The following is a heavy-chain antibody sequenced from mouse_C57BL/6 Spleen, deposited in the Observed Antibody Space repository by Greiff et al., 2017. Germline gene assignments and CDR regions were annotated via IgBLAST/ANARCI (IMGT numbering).Heavy chain of an antibody. CDR1: GYTFTSYW. J-gene: IGHJ3*01. CDR3: ARSDDYEGFAY. Sequence: QVQLKQPGAELVRPGSSVKLSCKASGYTFTSYWMDWVKQRPGQGLEWIGNIYPSDSETHYNQKFKDKATLTVDKSSSTAYMQLSSLTSEDSAVYYCARSDDYEGFAYWGQGTLVTVSA. CDR2: IYPSDSET. D-gene: IGHD2-4*01. V-gene: IGHV1-61*01.